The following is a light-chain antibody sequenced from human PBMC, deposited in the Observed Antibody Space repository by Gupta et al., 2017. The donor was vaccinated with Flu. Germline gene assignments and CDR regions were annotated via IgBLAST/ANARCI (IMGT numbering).Light chain of an antibody. V-gene: IGLV2-14*01. Sequence: QSALTQPTAVSGSPGLSFTIPCTGTSSDVGRYNYVSWYQQHPGKAPKLMIYEVSNRPSGDSNRSSGSKSGNTASLTISGLQAEDEADYYCSSYTSSSTISYVFGTGTKVTVL. CDR2: EVS. J-gene: IGLJ1*01. CDR3: SSYTSSSTISYV. CDR1: SSDVGRYNY.